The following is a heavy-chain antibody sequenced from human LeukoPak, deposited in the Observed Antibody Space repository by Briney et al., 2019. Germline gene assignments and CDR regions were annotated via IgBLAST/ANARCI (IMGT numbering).Heavy chain of an antibody. CDR1: GGTFSSYA. CDR2: IIPILGTA. J-gene: IGHJ3*02. CDR3: ARDSGRRYYYDSSGYYFDAFDI. V-gene: IGHV1-69*11. D-gene: IGHD3-22*01. Sequence: ASVKVSCKASGGTFSSYAISWVRQAPGQGLEWMGRIIPILGTANYAQKFQGRVTITTDESTSTAYMELSSLRSEDTAVYYCARDSGRRYYYDSSGYYFDAFDIWGQGTMVTVSS.